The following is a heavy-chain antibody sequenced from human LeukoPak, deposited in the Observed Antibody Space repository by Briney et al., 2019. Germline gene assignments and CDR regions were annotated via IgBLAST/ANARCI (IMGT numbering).Heavy chain of an antibody. V-gene: IGHV4-4*02. CDR1: GGSISSSNW. Sequence: PSGTLSLTCAVSGGSISSSNWWSWVRQPPGKGLEWMGEIYHSGSTNYNPSLKSRVTISVDKSKNQFSLKLRSVTAADTAVYYCARMRVVRGVILDHWGQGTLVTVSS. CDR2: IYHSGST. J-gene: IGHJ4*02. CDR3: ARMRVVRGVILDH. D-gene: IGHD3-10*01.